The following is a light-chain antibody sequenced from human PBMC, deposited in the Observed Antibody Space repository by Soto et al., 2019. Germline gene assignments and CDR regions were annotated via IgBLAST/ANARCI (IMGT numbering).Light chain of an antibody. CDR3: SSFTSSTTYV. Sequence: QSALTQPASVSGSPGQGISITCTGKRSDDGGYNYVSWYQQHPGKAPNLMIYDVSNRPSGVSNRFSGSKSGNTASLTISSLQAEDEADYYCSSFTSSTTYVFGTGTKVTVL. CDR2: DVS. J-gene: IGLJ1*01. V-gene: IGLV2-14*01. CDR1: RSDDGGYNY.